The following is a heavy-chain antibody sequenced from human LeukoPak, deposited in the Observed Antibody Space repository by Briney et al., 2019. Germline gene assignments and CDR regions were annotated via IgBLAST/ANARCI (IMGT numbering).Heavy chain of an antibody. CDR1: GFTFSSYA. V-gene: IGHV3-23*01. CDR2: ISGSGGST. J-gene: IGHJ4*02. Sequence: GGSLRLSCAASGFTFSSYAMTWVRQAPGEGLEWVSAISGSGGSTYYADSVKGRFTISRDNAKNSLYLQMNSLRAEDTAVYYCARGRGYGSGSYQDYWGQGTLVTVSS. D-gene: IGHD3-10*01. CDR3: ARGRGYGSGSYQDY.